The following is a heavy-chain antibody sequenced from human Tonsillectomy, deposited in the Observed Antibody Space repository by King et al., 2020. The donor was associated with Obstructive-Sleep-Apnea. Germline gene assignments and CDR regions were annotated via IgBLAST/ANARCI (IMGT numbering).Heavy chain of an antibody. V-gene: IGHV3-30*04. D-gene: IGHD3-10*01. Sequence: VQLVESGGGVVQPGRSLRLSCAASGFTFSNFAMHLVRQAPGKGLEWVAIVSHDGRNQYYADSVRGRFSVSRDSSWNTLYLQMNSLRVEDTAVYYCAREVHGGFDFWGQGTLVTVSS. J-gene: IGHJ4*02. CDR2: VSHDGRNQ. CDR3: AREVHGGFDF. CDR1: GFTFSNFA.